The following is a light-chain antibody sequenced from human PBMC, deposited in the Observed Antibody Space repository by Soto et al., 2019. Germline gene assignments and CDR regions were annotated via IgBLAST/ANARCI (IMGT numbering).Light chain of an antibody. CDR3: SSYTSDSSYV. V-gene: IGLV2-14*01. CDR1: MRDVGAYNL. J-gene: IGLJ1*01. CDR2: EVR. Sequence: QSVLTQPASVSGSAGQSITISCSGTMRDVGAYNLVSWYQQHPGTAPKLIIYEVRNRPSGISSRFSGSRSGNTASLTISGLQPEDEGDYYCSSYTSDSSYVFGSGTKVTVL.